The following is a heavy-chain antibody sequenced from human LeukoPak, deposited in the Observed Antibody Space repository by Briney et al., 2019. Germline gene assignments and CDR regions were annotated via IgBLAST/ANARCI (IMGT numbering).Heavy chain of an antibody. Sequence: PGESLKISCKGSGYSFTRYWIGWVRQMPGKGLEWMGIIYPGESDTRYSPSFQGQVTISADKSISTAYLQWSSLKASDTAMYYCVLTAPSYYYYMDVWGKGTTVTVSS. CDR3: VLTAPSYYYYMDV. CDR2: IYPGESDT. V-gene: IGHV5-51*01. D-gene: IGHD4/OR15-4a*01. J-gene: IGHJ6*03. CDR1: GYSFTRYW.